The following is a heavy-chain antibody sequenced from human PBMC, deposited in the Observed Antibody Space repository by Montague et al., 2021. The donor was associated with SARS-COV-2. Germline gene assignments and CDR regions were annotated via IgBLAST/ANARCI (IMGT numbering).Heavy chain of an antibody. D-gene: IGHD6-6*01. J-gene: IGHJ4*02. V-gene: IGHV4-61*01. CDR2: MYYTGHT. CDR1: GASVASGNFY. Sequence: SETLSLTCTVSGASVASGNFYWSWIRQPPGKGPEWIGYMYYTGHTNYXXXLESRVTMPVDPSKNQFSLTLTSVTAADTAVYYCARSRANVPSRPGFDYWGQGALVTVSS. CDR3: ARSRANVPSRPGFDY.